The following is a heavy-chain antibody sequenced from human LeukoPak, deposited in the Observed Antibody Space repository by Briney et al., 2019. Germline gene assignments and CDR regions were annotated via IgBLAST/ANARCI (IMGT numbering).Heavy chain of an antibody. CDR1: GFTFSSYA. Sequence: TGGSLRLSCAASGFTFSSYAMSWVRHAPGKGLEWVSGIGRSGADTYYTDSVKGRFTISRDNSKNTLYLQMNNLRGDDTAVFYCTKDARATPDGFDFWGQGTLVTVSS. CDR2: IGRSGADT. J-gene: IGHJ4*02. V-gene: IGHV3-23*01. D-gene: IGHD2-15*01. CDR3: TKDARATPDGFDF.